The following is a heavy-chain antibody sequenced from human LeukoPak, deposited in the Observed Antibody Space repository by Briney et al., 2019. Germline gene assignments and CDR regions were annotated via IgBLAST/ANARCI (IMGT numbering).Heavy chain of an antibody. J-gene: IGHJ3*02. CDR3: ARDLGAFDI. D-gene: IGHD7-27*01. V-gene: IGHV4-59*01. Sequence: SETLSLTCSVSGGSISSYYWSWIRQPPGKGLEWIGYIYSSGSTSYSPSLKSRVTISVDTSKNQFSLQLSSVIAADTAVYYCARDLGAFDIWGQGTMVTVSS. CDR1: GGSISSYY. CDR2: IYSSGST.